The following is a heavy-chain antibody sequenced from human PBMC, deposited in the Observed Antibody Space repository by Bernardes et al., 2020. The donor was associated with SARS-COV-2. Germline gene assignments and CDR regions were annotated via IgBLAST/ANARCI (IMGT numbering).Heavy chain of an antibody. CDR3: ACRVVLTRRFDD. V-gene: IGHV3-23*01. CDR2: ISTSGATT. D-gene: IGHD2-15*01. Sequence: GGSLRLSCAASGFTFSTLAMSWVRQAPGKGLEWVSTISTSGATTYYADSVKGRFTISRDNSKNTLYLQMNSLRAEDTALYYCACRVVLTRRFDDWGQGTLVTVSS. J-gene: IGHJ4*02. CDR1: GFTFSTLA.